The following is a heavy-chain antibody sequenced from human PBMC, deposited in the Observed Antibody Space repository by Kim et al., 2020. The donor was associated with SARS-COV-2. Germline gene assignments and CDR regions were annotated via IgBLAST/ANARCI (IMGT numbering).Heavy chain of an antibody. CDR2: ISYDGSNK. V-gene: IGHV3-30*18. CDR1: GFTFGYFG. Sequence: GGSLRLSCAASGFTFGYFGMHWVRQAPGKGLEWVAIISYDGSNKYYADSVKGRFTISRDDSKNTLYLQRHSLRAEDTAVYYCGKGTGAAAVDNFFDFWGQGTLVTVSS. D-gene: IGHD6-13*01. J-gene: IGHJ4*02. CDR3: GKGTGAAAVDNFFDF.